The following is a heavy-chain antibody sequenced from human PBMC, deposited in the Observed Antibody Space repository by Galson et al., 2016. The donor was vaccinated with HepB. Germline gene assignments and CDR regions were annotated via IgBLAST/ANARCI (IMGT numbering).Heavy chain of an antibody. J-gene: IGHJ4*02. Sequence: SLRLSCAVAGFSVSAHHVGWFRQTPGKGLECASVLYGGGGTYYSDSVRGRFSGSRDNSNNIVYLHMNSLRVDDTAVYYCVGYGGNSVWGRGTLVTVAS. D-gene: IGHD4-23*01. V-gene: IGHV3-53*01. CDR1: GFSVSAHH. CDR2: LYGGGGT. CDR3: VGYGGNSV.